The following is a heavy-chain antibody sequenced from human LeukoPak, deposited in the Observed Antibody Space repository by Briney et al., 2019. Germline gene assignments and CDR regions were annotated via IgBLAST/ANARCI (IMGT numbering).Heavy chain of an antibody. J-gene: IGHJ4*02. CDR3: ARGQDVTYYFDY. CDR1: GGSFSGYY. V-gene: IGHV4-34*01. Sequence: SETLSLTCAVYGGSFSGYYRSWIRQPPGKGLEWIGEINHSGSTNYNPSLKSRVTISVDTSKNQFSLKLSSVTAADTAVYYCARGQDVTYYFDYWGQGTLVTVS. CDR2: INHSGST. D-gene: IGHD3-16*01.